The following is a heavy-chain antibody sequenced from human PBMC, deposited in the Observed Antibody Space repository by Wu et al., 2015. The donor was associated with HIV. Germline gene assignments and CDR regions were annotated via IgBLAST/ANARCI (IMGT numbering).Heavy chain of an antibody. V-gene: IGHV1-69*05. CDR3: ARNTDSVATSLYSLGV. Sequence: QVQLVQSGAEVKKPGSSVKVSCKASGGTFNNYAISWVRQAPGQGLEWMGGINPHFGTTKFAQKFQGRLTITTDELRTTVYMELSSLKSEDTAVYYCARNTDSVATSLYSLGVWGQGTVVTVSS. CDR2: INPHFGTT. CDR1: GGTFNNYA. J-gene: IGHJ6*02. D-gene: IGHD5-12*01.